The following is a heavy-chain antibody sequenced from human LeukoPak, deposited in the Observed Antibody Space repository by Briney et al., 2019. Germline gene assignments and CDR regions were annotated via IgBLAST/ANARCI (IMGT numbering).Heavy chain of an antibody. CDR3: ARDSRVGATHDY. D-gene: IGHD1-26*01. CDR1: GYTFTGDY. Sequence: ASVKVSCKASGYTFTGDYMHWVRQAPGQGLEWMGWINPNSGGTNYAQKFQGRVTITRDTSISTAYMELSRLRSDDTAVYYCARDSRVGATHDYWGQGTLVTVSS. J-gene: IGHJ4*02. CDR2: INPNSGGT. V-gene: IGHV1-2*02.